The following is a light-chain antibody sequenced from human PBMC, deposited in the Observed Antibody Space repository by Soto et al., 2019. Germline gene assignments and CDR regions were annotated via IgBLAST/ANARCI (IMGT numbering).Light chain of an antibody. J-gene: IGLJ2*01. V-gene: IGLV1-44*01. CDR3: AQWDATWIGGF. Sequence: QSVLTQPPSASGTPGQRVTISCSGSSSNIGSNTVNWYQQLPGTAPKLLIYSNNQRPSGVPDRFSGSKSGTSASLAISGLSFGDGVINNWAQWDATWIGGFFGGGPSSPS. CDR2: SNN. CDR1: SSNIGSNT.